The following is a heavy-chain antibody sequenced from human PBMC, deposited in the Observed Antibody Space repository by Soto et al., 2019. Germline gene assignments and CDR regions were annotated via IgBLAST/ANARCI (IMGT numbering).Heavy chain of an antibody. CDR1: GGTFSNYA. D-gene: IGHD5-12*01. Sequence: QVQLVQSGAEVKKPGSSVKVSCKASGGTFSNYAITWVRQAPGQGLEWLGRIIPIFGSANYAQKFQGRVTITADDSKTTADMELGGLRSDDTAVYYCARDGGKDGYFGNWFDPWGQGTLVTVSS. CDR3: ARDGGKDGYFGNWFDP. V-gene: IGHV1-69*15. CDR2: IIPIFGSA. J-gene: IGHJ5*02.